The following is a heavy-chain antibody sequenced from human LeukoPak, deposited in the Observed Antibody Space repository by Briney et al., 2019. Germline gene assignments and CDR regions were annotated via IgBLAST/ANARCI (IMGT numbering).Heavy chain of an antibody. CDR3: AKRGTAGSWNPEDY. Sequence: GGSLRLSCVASGVTISSQAMSWVRQAAGKGLEWVSTIGSGGSTYYADTVKGRFTISRDNSENTLSPQMNSLRAEDTAVYYCAKRGTAGSWNPEDYWGQGTLVTVSS. CDR1: GVTISSQA. CDR2: IGSGGST. J-gene: IGHJ4*02. D-gene: IGHD1-1*01. V-gene: IGHV3-23*01.